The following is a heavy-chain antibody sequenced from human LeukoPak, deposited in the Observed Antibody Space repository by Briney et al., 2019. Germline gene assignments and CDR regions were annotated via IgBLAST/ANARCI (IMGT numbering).Heavy chain of an antibody. Sequence: QASETLSLTCTVSGDSISQSNYYWGWLRQSPGKALEWLGSNYSSESTYYDPPLKSRITVSADMSQNQFSLKVTSVIAADTAVYYCARHGNDYGHCWFDYWGLGNLVIVSS. CDR1: GDSISQSNYY. D-gene: IGHD4-17*01. CDR2: NYSSEST. J-gene: IGHJ4*02. V-gene: IGHV4-39*01. CDR3: ARHGNDYGHCWFDY.